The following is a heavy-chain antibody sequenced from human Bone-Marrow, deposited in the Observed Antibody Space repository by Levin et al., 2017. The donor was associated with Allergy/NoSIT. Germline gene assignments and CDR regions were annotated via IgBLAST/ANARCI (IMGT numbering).Heavy chain of an antibody. Sequence: SETLSLTCVFSGGSITSGPYYWTWIRQPPGKGLEWIGYIYHTGASYYSPSLKSRVTISIDRSKNQFSLRLGSMTAADTAVYFCARYGGTSGFDYWGQGSLVTVSS. CDR1: GGSITSGPYY. J-gene: IGHJ4*02. CDR2: IYHTGAS. D-gene: IGHD4/OR15-4a*01. V-gene: IGHV4-30-2*01. CDR3: ARYGGTSGFDY.